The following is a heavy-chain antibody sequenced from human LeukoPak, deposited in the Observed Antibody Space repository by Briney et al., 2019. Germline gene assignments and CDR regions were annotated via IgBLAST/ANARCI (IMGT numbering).Heavy chain of an antibody. Sequence: GGSLRLSCAASGFAFSAYGMHWVRQAPGKGLEWLAVISYDGNNKYYTDSVKGRFTISRDNSKNTLYLQMDSLRVEDTAVYYCAKGGRMAVAYFDYWGQGTQVTVSS. J-gene: IGHJ4*02. CDR1: GFAFSAYG. D-gene: IGHD6-19*01. CDR3: AKGGRMAVAYFDY. CDR2: ISYDGNNK. V-gene: IGHV3-30*18.